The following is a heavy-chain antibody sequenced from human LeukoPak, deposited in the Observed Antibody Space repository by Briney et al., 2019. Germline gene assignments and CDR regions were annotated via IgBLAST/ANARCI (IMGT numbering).Heavy chain of an antibody. CDR1: GGTFSSYA. CDR2: IIPIFGIA. V-gene: IGHV1-69*04. Sequence: GASVKVPCKASGGTFSSYAISWVRQAPGQGLEWMGRIIPIFGIANYAQKFQGRVTITADKSTSTAYMELSSLRSEDTAVYYCARDPNNWNPNWFDPWGQGTLVTVSS. D-gene: IGHD1-20*01. J-gene: IGHJ5*02. CDR3: ARDPNNWNPNWFDP.